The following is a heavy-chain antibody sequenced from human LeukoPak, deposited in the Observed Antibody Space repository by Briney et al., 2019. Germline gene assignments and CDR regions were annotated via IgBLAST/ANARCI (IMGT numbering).Heavy chain of an antibody. CDR1: GFTFSSYS. V-gene: IGHV3-48*01. CDR2: ISSSSSTK. D-gene: IGHD2-15*01. CDR3: ASAPGGYCSGGSCPPYFDY. J-gene: IGHJ4*02. Sequence: PGGSLRLSCAASGFTFSSYSMNWVRQAPGKGLEWVSYISSSSSTKYYADSVKGRFTISRDNSKNTLYLQMNSLRAEDTAVYYCASAPGGYCSGGSCPPYFDYWGQGTLVTVSS.